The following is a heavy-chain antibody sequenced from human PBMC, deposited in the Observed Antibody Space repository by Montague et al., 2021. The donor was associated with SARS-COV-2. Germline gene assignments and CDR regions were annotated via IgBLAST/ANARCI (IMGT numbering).Heavy chain of an antibody. CDR1: GFSLSTSGMC. V-gene: IGHV2-70*01. D-gene: IGHD4-23*01. Sequence: PALVKPTQTLTLTCTFSGFSLSTSGMCVSWIRQPPGKALEWLTLIDWDDDKYYSSSLKTRLTISKDTSKNQVVLTMTNMDPVDTATYYCARSYGTTVVTRGFDYWGQGTLVTASS. CDR2: IDWDDDK. CDR3: ARSYGTTVVTRGFDY. J-gene: IGHJ4*01.